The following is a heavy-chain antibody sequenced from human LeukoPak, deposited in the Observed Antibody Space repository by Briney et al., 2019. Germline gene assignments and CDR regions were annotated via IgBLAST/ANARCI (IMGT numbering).Heavy chain of an antibody. V-gene: IGHV4-39*01. CDR3: ARLPTVTFFDY. Sequence: PSETLSLTCTVSGGSISSSSYYWGWIRQPPGKGLEWIGSIYYSGSTYHNPSLKSRVTISVDTSKNQFSLRLSSVTAADPAVYYCARLPTVTFFDYWGQGTLVTVSS. J-gene: IGHJ4*02. D-gene: IGHD4-17*01. CDR2: IYYSGST. CDR1: GGSISSSSYY.